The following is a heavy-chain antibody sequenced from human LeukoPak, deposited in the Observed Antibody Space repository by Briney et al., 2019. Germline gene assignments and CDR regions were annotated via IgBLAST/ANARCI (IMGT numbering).Heavy chain of an antibody. D-gene: IGHD2-2*01. CDR2: INNDGSDT. J-gene: IGHJ4*02. CDR3: ARISSSRHFEY. CDR1: GFTFSSYW. Sequence: GGSLRLSCAASGFTFSSYWMHWVRQAPGKGLVWVSRINNDGSDTRYADSVKGRFTISRDNAKNTLYLQMNSLRAEDTAVYYCARISSSRHFEYWGQGTLVPVSS. V-gene: IGHV3-74*01.